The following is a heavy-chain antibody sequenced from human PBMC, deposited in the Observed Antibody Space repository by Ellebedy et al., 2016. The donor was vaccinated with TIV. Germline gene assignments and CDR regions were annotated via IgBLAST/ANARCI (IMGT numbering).Heavy chain of an antibody. V-gene: IGHV3-11*04. J-gene: IGHJ4*02. Sequence: GESLKISCAASGFTFSDYYMSWIRQAPGKGLEWVSYISSSGSTIYYADSVKGRFTISRDNAKNSLYLQMNSLRAEDTAVYYCARAGRRGYSYGSVLDYWGQGTLVTVSS. CDR3: ARAGRRGYSYGSVLDY. D-gene: IGHD5-18*01. CDR2: ISSSGSTI. CDR1: GFTFSDYY.